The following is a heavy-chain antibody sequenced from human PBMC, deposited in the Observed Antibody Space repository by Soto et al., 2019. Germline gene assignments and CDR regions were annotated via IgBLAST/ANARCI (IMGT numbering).Heavy chain of an antibody. CDR3: ARIRVNYDFWSGYALDY. D-gene: IGHD3-3*01. Sequence: QVTLKESGPVLVKPTETLTLTCTVSGFSLSNARMGVSWIRQPPGKALEWLAHIFSNDEKSYSTSLKSRLTISKDTSKSQVVFTMTNMDPVDTATYYCARIRVNYDFWSGYALDYWGQGTLVTVSS. J-gene: IGHJ4*02. CDR1: GFSLSNARMG. CDR2: IFSNDEK. V-gene: IGHV2-26*01.